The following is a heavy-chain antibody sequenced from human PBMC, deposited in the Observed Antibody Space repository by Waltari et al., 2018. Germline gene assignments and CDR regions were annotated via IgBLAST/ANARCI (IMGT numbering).Heavy chain of an antibody. D-gene: IGHD3-16*01. CDR1: GFTFRSYA. CDR2: ITGSGDST. Sequence: EVQLLESGGGLVQPGGSLRLSCAASGFTFRSYAMNWVRQAPGKGLEWGSLITGSGDSTYYADSVKGRFTVSRDNSKNTLYLQMNSLRAEDTAVYYCAKSRGSSYGTEYLDYWGQGTLVTVSS. J-gene: IGHJ4*02. V-gene: IGHV3-23*01. CDR3: AKSRGSSYGTEYLDY.